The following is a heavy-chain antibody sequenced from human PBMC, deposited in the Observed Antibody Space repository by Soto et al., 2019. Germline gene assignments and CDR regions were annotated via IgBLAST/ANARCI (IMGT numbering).Heavy chain of an antibody. D-gene: IGHD3-9*01. Sequence: EVQLLESGEGLVQPGGSLKLSCAASGFTFSSYAMSWVRQAPGKGLEWVSGIGRSGGNTYYADSVKGRFTISRDNSXXTLFLQMNSLRAEDTAEYYCARVVRYFDTPYGMNVWGQGTTVTVSS. CDR3: ARVVRYFDTPYGMNV. CDR2: IGRSGGNT. CDR1: GFTFSSYA. V-gene: IGHV3-23*01. J-gene: IGHJ6*02.